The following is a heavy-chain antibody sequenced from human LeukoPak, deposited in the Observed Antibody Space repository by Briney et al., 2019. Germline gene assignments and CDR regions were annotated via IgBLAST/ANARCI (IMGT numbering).Heavy chain of an antibody. CDR2: INHSGST. D-gene: IGHD3-22*01. CDR1: GGSFSGYY. J-gene: IGHJ5*02. CDR3: ARMYYYDSSGYYVVPYNWFDP. Sequence: SETLSLTCAVYGGSFSGYYWSWIRQPPGKGLEWIGEINHSGSTNYNPSLKSRVTISVDTSKNQFSLKLSSVTAADTAVYYCARMYYYDSSGYYVVPYNWFDPWGQGTLVTVSS. V-gene: IGHV4-34*01.